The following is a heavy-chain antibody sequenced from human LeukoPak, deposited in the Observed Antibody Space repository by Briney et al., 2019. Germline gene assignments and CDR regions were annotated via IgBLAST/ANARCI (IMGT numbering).Heavy chain of an antibody. D-gene: IGHD1-26*01. J-gene: IGHJ3*02. CDR1: GGSFSGYY. CDR3: ARDRCSGSSEKRCDAFDI. CDR2: INHSGST. V-gene: IGHV4-34*01. Sequence: PSETLSLTCAVYGGSFSGYYWSWIRQPPGKGLEWIGEINHSGSTNYNPSLKSRVTISVDTSKNQFSLKLSSVTAADTAVYYCARDRCSGSSEKRCDAFDIWGQGTMVTVSS.